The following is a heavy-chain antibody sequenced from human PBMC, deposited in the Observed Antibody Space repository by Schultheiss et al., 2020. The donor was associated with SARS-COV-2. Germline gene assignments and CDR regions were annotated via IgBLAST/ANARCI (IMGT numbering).Heavy chain of an antibody. D-gene: IGHD3-3*01. CDR1: GFSLSTSGMR. CDR2: IDWDDDK. CDR3: ARIPGDFWSGYYYGMDV. V-gene: IGHV2-70*04. J-gene: IGHJ6*02. Sequence: SGPTLVKPTQTLTLTCTFSGFSLSTSGMRVSWIRQPPGKALEWLARIDWDDDKFYSTSLKTRLTISKDTSKNQVVLTMTNMDPVDTATYYCARIPGDFWSGYYYGMDVWGQGTTVTVSS.